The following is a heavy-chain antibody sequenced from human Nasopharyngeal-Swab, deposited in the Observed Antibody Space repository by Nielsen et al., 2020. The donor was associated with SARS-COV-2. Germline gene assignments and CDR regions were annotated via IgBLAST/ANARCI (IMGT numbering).Heavy chain of an antibody. V-gene: IGHV3-9*01. J-gene: IGHJ3*02. Sequence: SLKISCAASGFTFDDYAMHWVRQAPGKGLEWVSGISWNSGSIGYADSVKGRFTISRDNAKNSLYLQMNSLRAEDTALYYCAKDIPRGDYGGNSGDDAFDIWGQGTMVTVSS. D-gene: IGHD4-23*01. CDR2: ISWNSGSI. CDR3: AKDIPRGDYGGNSGDDAFDI. CDR1: GFTFDDYA.